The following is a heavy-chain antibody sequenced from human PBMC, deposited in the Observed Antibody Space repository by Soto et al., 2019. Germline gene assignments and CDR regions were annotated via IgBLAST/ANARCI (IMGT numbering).Heavy chain of an antibody. CDR1: GYTFTGYY. CDR2: INPNSGGT. V-gene: IGHV1-2*02. D-gene: IGHD1-26*01. Sequence: ASVKVSCKASGYTFTGYYMHWVRQAPGQGLEWMGWINPNSGGTNYAQKFQGRVTMTRDTSISTAYMELSRLRSDDTAVYYCARDPSEWELPQIGNYWGQGTLVTVSS. CDR3: ARDPSEWELPQIGNY. J-gene: IGHJ4*02.